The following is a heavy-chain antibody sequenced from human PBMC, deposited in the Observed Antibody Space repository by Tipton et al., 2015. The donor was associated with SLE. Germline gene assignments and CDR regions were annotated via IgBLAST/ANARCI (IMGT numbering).Heavy chain of an antibody. V-gene: IGHV4-39*07. Sequence: TLSLTCTVSGGSISTGAYYWGWIRQPPGKGMEWIGSMHHGGGTYCSPSLKSRVTISLDTSMNQFSLKLSSVTAADTAVYYCARRPFPPEGGWLDPWGLGTRVVVSS. D-gene: IGHD3-16*01. CDR3: ARRPFPPEGGWLDP. CDR2: MHHGGGT. J-gene: IGHJ5*02. CDR1: GGSISTGAYY.